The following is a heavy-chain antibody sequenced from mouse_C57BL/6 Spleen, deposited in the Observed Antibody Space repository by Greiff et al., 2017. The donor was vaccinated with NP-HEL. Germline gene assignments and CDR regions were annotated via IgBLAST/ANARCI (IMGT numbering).Heavy chain of an antibody. J-gene: IGHJ2*01. Sequence: VQLKESGGGLVKPGGSLKLSCAASGFTFSDYGMHWVRQAPEKGLEWVAYISSGSSTIYYADTVKGRFTISRDNAKNTLFLQMTSLRSEATAMYYCAGGLLGYFDYWGQGTTLTVSS. V-gene: IGHV5-17*01. CDR2: ISSGSSTI. D-gene: IGHD2-3*01. CDR1: GFTFSDYG. CDR3: AGGLLGYFDY.